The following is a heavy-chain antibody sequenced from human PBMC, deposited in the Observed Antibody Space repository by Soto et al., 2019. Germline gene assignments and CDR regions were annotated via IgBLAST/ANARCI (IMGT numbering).Heavy chain of an antibody. CDR1: GFTFSSYS. J-gene: IGHJ6*02. CDR2: ISSSSSYI. CDR3: ARDRSITMVRGVIGVDGMDV. D-gene: IGHD3-10*01. Sequence: PGGSLRLSCAGSGFTFSSYSMNWVRQAPGKGLEWVSSISSSSSYIYYADSVKGRFTISRDNAKNSLYLQMNSLRAEDTAVYYCARDRSITMVRGVIGVDGMDVWGQGTTVTVSS. V-gene: IGHV3-21*01.